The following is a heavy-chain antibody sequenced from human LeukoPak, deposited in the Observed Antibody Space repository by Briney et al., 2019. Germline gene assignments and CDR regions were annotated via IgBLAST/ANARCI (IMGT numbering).Heavy chain of an antibody. CDR3: ARAGSITIFGVVISRDYFDY. J-gene: IGHJ4*02. CDR2: IYPGDSDT. Sequence: GESLKISCKGSGYSFTSYWIGWVRQMPGKGLEWMVIIYPGDSDTRYSPSFQGQVTISADKSISTAYLQWSSLKASDTAMYYCARAGSITIFGVVISRDYFDYWGQGTLVTVSS. CDR1: GYSFTSYW. V-gene: IGHV5-51*01. D-gene: IGHD3-3*01.